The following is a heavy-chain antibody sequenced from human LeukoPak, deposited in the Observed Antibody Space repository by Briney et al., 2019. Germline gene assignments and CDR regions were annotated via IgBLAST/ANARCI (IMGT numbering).Heavy chain of an antibody. D-gene: IGHD3-10*01. CDR3: AGVGYYGSGSYRYNWFDP. CDR1: GYTFTGYY. V-gene: IGHV1-2*02. J-gene: IGHJ5*02. Sequence: ASVKVSCKASGYTFTGYYMHWVRQAPGQGLEWMGWINPNSGGTNYAQKFQGRVTMTRDTSISTAYMELSRLRSDDTAVYYCAGVGYYGSGSYRYNWFDPWGQGTLVTVSS. CDR2: INPNSGGT.